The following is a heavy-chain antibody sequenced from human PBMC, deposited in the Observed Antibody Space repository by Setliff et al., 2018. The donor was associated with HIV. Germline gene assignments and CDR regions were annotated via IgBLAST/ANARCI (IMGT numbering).Heavy chain of an antibody. CDR2: VYHSGTT. CDR3: AATYCRGGGRDCPQMYDY. D-gene: IGHD2-15*01. V-gene: IGHV4-38-2*01. Sequence: PSETLSLTCAVSGYSISTAYYWGWIRQPPGKGLEWIGSVYHSGTTYYNPSLKSRVTISVDTSKKQFSLKLNSVTAADSAIYYCAATYCRGGGRDCPQMYDYWGQGSLVTVSS. J-gene: IGHJ4*02. CDR1: GYSISTAYY.